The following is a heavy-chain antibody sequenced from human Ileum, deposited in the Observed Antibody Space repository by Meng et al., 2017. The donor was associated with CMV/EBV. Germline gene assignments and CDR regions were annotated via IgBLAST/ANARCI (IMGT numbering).Heavy chain of an antibody. CDR3: ARSPRWGWSLDLDY. D-gene: IGHD3/OR15-3a*01. J-gene: IGHJ4*02. Sequence: QVQVVQSWAEVKKPGPWVTVTCKVSGGTFSGFASNWVRQAPGHGLEWVGGIVNLLSTTIHAQKFQGRVTFTRDESTDTAYLEVNNLTAKDTAIYYCARSPRWGWSLDLDYWGQGSLVTVSS. CDR2: IVNLLSTT. CDR1: GGTFSGFA. V-gene: IGHV1-69*05.